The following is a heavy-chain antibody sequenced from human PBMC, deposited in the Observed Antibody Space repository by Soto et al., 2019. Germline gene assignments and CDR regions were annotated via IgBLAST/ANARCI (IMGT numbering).Heavy chain of an antibody. CDR2: IIPIFGTA. CDR3: ARAAGGYYDSSGYFPYYYGMDV. D-gene: IGHD3-22*01. V-gene: IGHV1-69*13. Sequence: ASVKVSCKASGGTFSSYAISWVRQAPGQGLEWMGGIIPIFGTANYAQKFQGRVTITADESTSTAYMELSSLRSEDTAVYYCARAAGGYYDSSGYFPYYYGMDVWGQGTTVTVSS. CDR1: GGTFSSYA. J-gene: IGHJ6*02.